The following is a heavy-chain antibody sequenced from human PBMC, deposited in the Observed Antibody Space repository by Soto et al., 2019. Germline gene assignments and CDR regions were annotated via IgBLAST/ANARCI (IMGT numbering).Heavy chain of an antibody. V-gene: IGHV3-30*18. CDR1: GFTFSSYG. Sequence: QVQLVESGGGVVQPGRSLRLSCAASGFTFSSYGMHWVRQAPGKGLEWVAVISYDGSNKYYADSVKGRFTISRDNSKNSLYLQMNRLRAEDTAVYYCANGEYSGSYLDYWGKGTLVPVS. D-gene: IGHD1-26*01. CDR2: ISYDGSNK. CDR3: ANGEYSGSYLDY. J-gene: IGHJ4*02.